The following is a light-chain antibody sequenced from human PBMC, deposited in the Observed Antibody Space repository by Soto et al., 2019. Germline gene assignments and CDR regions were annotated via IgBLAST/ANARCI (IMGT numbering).Light chain of an antibody. J-gene: IGLJ2*01. Sequence: QSALTQPASVSGSHGQSITNSCTGTSSDVGGYNYVSWYQQHPGKAPKLMIYDVSNRPSGVSNRFSGSKSGSTASLTISGLQAEDEADYYCSSYTSSSTVVFGGGTKLTVL. CDR2: DVS. CDR3: SSYTSSSTVV. CDR1: SSDVGGYNY. V-gene: IGLV2-14*03.